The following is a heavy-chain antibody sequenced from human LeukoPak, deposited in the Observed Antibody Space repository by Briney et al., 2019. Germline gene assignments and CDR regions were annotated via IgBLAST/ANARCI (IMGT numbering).Heavy chain of an antibody. CDR3: AKGHRYYDILTGYSQGNAFDI. CDR1: GFTFDDYA. V-gene: IGHV3-9*01. D-gene: IGHD3-9*01. J-gene: IGHJ3*02. CDR2: ISWNSGSI. Sequence: GGSLRLSCAASGFTFDDYAMHWVRQAPGKGLEWVSGISWNSGSIGYADSVKGRFTISRDNAKNSLYLQMNSLRAEDTALYYCAKGHRYYDILTGYSQGNAFDIRGQGTMVTVSS.